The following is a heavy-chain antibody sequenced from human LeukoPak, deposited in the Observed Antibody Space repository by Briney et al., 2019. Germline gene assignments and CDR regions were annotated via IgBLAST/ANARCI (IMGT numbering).Heavy chain of an antibody. CDR2: ISYDGSNK. D-gene: IGHD4-23*01. CDR1: GFTFSSYA. V-gene: IGHV3-30*01. Sequence: PGRSLRLSCAASGFTFSSYAMHWVRQAPGKGLEWVAVISYDGSNKYYADSVKGRFTISRDNSKNTLYLQMNSLRAEDTAVYYCARDYAGTYYYYYMDVWGKGTTVTVSS. CDR3: ARDYAGTYYYYYMDV. J-gene: IGHJ6*03.